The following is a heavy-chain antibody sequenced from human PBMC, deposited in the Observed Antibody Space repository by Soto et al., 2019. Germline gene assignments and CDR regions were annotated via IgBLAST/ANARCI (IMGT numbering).Heavy chain of an antibody. D-gene: IGHD6-13*01. V-gene: IGHV1-46*01. J-gene: IGHJ4*02. CDR3: AREWGGSAWLTSAAGGAGWGVGFDY. CDR2: INPSGGST. Sequence: ASVKVSCKASGYTFTSYYMHWARQAPGQGLEWMGIINPSGGSTSYAQKFQGRVTMTRDTSTSTVYMELSSLRSEDTAVYYCAREWGGSAWLTSAAGGAGWGVGFDYWGQGTLVTVSS. CDR1: GYTFTSYY.